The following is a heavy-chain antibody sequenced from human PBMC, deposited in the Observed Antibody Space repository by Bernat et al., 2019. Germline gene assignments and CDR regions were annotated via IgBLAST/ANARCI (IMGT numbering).Heavy chain of an antibody. V-gene: IGHV4-39*01. CDR3: ARRRSDRNWFDP. J-gene: IGHJ5*02. CDR2: IFYTGST. D-gene: IGHD6-19*01. Sequence: QLQLQESGPGLVKPSETLSLTCIVSGGSISSHDDYWALIRQPPGKGLEWIGSIFYTGSTYYNPSLKSRLTMSVDTSKNQFSLQLSSVTATDTAVYYCARRRSDRNWFDPGAREPWSPSP. CDR1: GGSISSHDDY.